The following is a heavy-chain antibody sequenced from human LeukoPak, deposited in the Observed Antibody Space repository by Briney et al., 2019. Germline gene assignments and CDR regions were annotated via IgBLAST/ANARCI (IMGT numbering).Heavy chain of an antibody. CDR1: GVTFSSYA. Sequence: VGSPRLSCTASGVTFSSYAMSFVRQAPGKGLEWVSAISGSGGSTYYADSVQGRFTISRDDSKNTLYLQMNTLRVEETALYYCAKDSGYSTGWYLDDYWGQGILVTVSS. J-gene: IGHJ4*02. D-gene: IGHD6-19*01. V-gene: IGHV3-23*01. CDR3: AKDSGYSTGWYLDDY. CDR2: ISGSGGST.